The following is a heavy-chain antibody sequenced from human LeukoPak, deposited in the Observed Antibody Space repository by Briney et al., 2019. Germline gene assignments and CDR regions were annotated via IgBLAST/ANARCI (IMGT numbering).Heavy chain of an antibody. V-gene: IGHV4-31*11. CDR3: ARYHGNYVGNWFDP. J-gene: IGHJ5*02. CDR2: IYYSGST. D-gene: IGHD4-17*01. CDR1: GGSISSGGYS. Sequence: SQTLSLTCAVSGGSISSGGYSWSWIRQPPGKGLEWIGYIYYSGSTYYNPPLRSRVTISLDTSKNQFSLNLSSVTAADTAIYYCARYHGNYVGNWFDPWGQGTLVTVSS.